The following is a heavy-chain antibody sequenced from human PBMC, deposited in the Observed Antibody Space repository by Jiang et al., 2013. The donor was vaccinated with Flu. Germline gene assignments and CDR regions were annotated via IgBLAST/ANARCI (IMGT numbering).Heavy chain of an antibody. CDR2: MYHSGST. CDR1: GGSISSYY. J-gene: IGHJ4*02. D-gene: IGHD2-21*01. V-gene: IGHV4-38-2*02. Sequence: GSGLVKPSETLSLTCTVSGGSISSYYWSWIRQPPGKGLEWVGSMYHSGSTYYNPSLQSRVSISVDTSKNQFSLKLSSVTAADTAVYYCARDRGERDYFDYWGQGTLVTVSS. CDR3: ARDRGERDYFDY.